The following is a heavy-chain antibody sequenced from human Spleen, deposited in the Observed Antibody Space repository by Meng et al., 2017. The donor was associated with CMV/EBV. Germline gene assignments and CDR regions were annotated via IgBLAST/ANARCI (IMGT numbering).Heavy chain of an antibody. D-gene: IGHD2-21*02. CDR3: ARVGVTPFDAFDI. J-gene: IGHJ3*02. CDR2: IYYTGST. V-gene: IGHV4-61*01. CDR1: GGSVSSGSYY. Sequence: GSLRLSCTVSGGSVSSGSYYWSWIRQPPGKGLEWLGYIYYTGSTNYNPSLKSRVTMSIDTSKKQFSLKLNSVTAADSAVYYCARVGVTPFDAFDIWGQGTMVTVSS.